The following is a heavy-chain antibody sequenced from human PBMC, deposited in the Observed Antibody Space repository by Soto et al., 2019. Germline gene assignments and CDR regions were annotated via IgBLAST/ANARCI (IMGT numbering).Heavy chain of an antibody. CDR3: ARDIPPRGIAAAGTPWDNWFDP. CDR1: GGTFSSYT. CDR2: IIPILGIA. D-gene: IGHD6-13*01. Sequence: SVKVSCKASGGTFSSYTISWVRQAPGQGLEWMGRIIPILGIANYAQKFQGRVTITADKSTSTAYMELSSLRSEDTAVYYCARDIPPRGIAAAGTPWDNWFDPWGQ. V-gene: IGHV1-69*04. J-gene: IGHJ5*02.